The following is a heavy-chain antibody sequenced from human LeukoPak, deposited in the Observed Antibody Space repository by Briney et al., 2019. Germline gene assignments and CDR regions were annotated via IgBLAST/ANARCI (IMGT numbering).Heavy chain of an antibody. CDR1: GFTFSLYS. CDR2: ISSSYI. V-gene: IGHV3-21*01. Sequence: GGSLRLSCAASGFTFSLYSVNWVRQAPGKGLEWVSSISSSYIYYADSVKGRFTISRHNAKNSLYLQMNSLRAEDTAVYYCASQDRGGYNGPVDYWGQGTLVTVSS. CDR3: ASQDRGGYNGPVDY. J-gene: IGHJ4*02. D-gene: IGHD5-24*01.